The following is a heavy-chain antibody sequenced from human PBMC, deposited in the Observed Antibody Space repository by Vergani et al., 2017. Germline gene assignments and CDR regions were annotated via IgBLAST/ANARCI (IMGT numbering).Heavy chain of an antibody. D-gene: IGHD6-19*01. V-gene: IGHV2-70*15. Sequence: QVTLRESGPALVKPTQTLTLTCTFSGFSLSTSGMCVSWIRQPPGKALEWLARIDWDDDKYYSTSLKTRLTISKDTSKNQVVLTMTNMDPVDTATYYWAHRRGGWYGSGGMDVWGQGTTVTVSS. CDR1: GFSLSTSGMC. CDR3: AHRRGGWYGSGGMDV. CDR2: IDWDDDK. J-gene: IGHJ6*02.